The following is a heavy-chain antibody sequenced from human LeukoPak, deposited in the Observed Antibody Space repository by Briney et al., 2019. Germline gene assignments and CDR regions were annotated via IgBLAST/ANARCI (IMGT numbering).Heavy chain of an antibody. CDR1: GYTFTSYD. CDR3: ASTGSLLRFLEWLLDY. CDR2: MNPNSGNT. V-gene: IGHV1-8*01. J-gene: IGHJ4*02. Sequence: ASVKVSCKASGYTFTSYDINWVRQATGQGLEWMGWMNPNSGNTGYAQKFQGRVTMTRNTSISTAYMELSSLRSEDTAVYYCASTGSLLRFLEWLLDYWGQGTLVTVSS. D-gene: IGHD3-3*01.